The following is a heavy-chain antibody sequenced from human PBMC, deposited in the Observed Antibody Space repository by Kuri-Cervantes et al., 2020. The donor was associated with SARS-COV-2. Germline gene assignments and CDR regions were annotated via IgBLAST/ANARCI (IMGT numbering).Heavy chain of an antibody. CDR3: ARDTPKHSSSWYRFGVGYFDY. CDR1: GFTFSSYA. V-gene: IGHV3-30-3*01. CDR2: ISYDGSNK. J-gene: IGHJ4*02. D-gene: IGHD6-13*01. Sequence: GESLKISCAASGFTFSSYAMHWVRQAPGKGLEWVAVISYDGSNKYYADSVKGRFTISRDNSKNTLYLQMNSLRAEDTAVYYCARDTPKHSSSWYRFGVGYFDYWGQGTLVTVSS.